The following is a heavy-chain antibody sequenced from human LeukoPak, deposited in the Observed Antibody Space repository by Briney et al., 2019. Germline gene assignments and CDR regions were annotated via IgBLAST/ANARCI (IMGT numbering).Heavy chain of an antibody. D-gene: IGHD3-22*01. CDR3: ARDSAALYYYDSSGAFDT. J-gene: IGHJ3*02. V-gene: IGHV4-30-4*01. CDR2: IYYSGST. Sequence: SETLSLTCTVSGGSISSGDYYWSWIRQPPGKGLEWIGYIYYSGSTYYNPSLKSRVTISVDTSKNQFSLKLSSVTAADTAVYYCARDSAALYYYDSSGAFDTWGQGTMVTVSS. CDR1: GGSISSGDYY.